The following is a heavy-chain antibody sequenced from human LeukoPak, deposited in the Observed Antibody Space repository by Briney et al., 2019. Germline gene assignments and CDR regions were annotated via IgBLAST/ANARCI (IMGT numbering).Heavy chain of an antibody. CDR3: CYDSSGYYSMRFDY. J-gene: IGHJ4*02. V-gene: IGHV3-53*01. D-gene: IGHD3-22*01. CDR1: GFTVSSNY. CDR2: VYSGGST. Sequence: GGSLRLSCAASGFTVSSNYMSWVRQAPGKGLEWVSVVYSGGSTYYADSVKGRFTISRDNSKNTLYLQMNSLRAEDTAVYYCCYDSSGYYSMRFDYWGQGTLVTVSS.